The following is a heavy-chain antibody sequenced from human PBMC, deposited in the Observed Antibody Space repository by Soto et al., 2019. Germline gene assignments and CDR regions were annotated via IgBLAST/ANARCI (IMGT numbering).Heavy chain of an antibody. Sequence: ASVKVSCKASGYTFTSYAMHWVRQAPGQRLEWMGWINAGNGNTKYSQKFQGRVTITRDTSASTAYMELSSLRSEDTAVYYCARAHIVVVTALNYGMDVWGQGTTVTVSS. V-gene: IGHV1-3*01. D-gene: IGHD2-21*02. CDR3: ARAHIVVVTALNYGMDV. CDR1: GYTFTSYA. J-gene: IGHJ6*02. CDR2: INAGNGNT.